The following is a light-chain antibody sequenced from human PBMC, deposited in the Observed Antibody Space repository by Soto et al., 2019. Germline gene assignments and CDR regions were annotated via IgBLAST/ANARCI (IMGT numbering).Light chain of an antibody. J-gene: IGKJ4*01. Sequence: EIVLTQSPATLSLSPGERATLSCRASQSVSSYLAWYQQKPGQAPRLLIYDASNRATGIPARFSGSRSGTDFTLTISSLEPGDFAVYYCQQRSDWPSTFGGGTKVQIK. CDR3: QQRSDWPST. CDR1: QSVSSY. CDR2: DAS. V-gene: IGKV3-11*01.